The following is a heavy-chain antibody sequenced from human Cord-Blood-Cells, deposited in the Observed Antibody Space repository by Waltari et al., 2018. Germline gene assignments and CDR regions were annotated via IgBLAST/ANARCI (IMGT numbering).Heavy chain of an antibody. J-gene: IGHJ3*02. CDR3: ARDLHGYREKDAFDI. Sequence: QVQLVQSGAEVKKPGASVKVSCKASGYTFTSYGISWVRQAPGQGLEWMGWISAYNGNTNYAQKLQGRVTMNTDTSTSTAYMKLRSLRSDDTAVYYCARDLHGYREKDAFDIWGQGTMVTVSS. D-gene: IGHD5-12*01. V-gene: IGHV1-18*01. CDR2: ISAYNGNT. CDR1: GYTFTSYG.